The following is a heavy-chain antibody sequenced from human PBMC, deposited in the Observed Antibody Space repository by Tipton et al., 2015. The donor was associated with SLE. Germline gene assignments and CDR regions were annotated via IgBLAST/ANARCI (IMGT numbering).Heavy chain of an antibody. D-gene: IGHD6-6*01. V-gene: IGHV4-59*01. CDR2: IYYSGST. Sequence: TLPLTCTVSGGSISSYYWSRIRQPPGKGLEWIGYIYYSGSTNYNPSLKSRVTISVDTSKNQFSLKLSSVTAADTAVYYCARGPRSIAAWYYYGMDVWGQGTTVTVSS. J-gene: IGHJ6*02. CDR3: ARGPRSIAAWYYYGMDV. CDR1: GGSISSYY.